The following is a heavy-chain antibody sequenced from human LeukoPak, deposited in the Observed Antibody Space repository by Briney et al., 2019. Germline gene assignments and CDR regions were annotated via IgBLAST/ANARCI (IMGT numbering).Heavy chain of an antibody. D-gene: IGHD6-13*01. CDR3: ANTDIAAAGTVAFDI. CDR1: GFTFSSYA. J-gene: IGHJ3*02. Sequence: PGGSLRLSCAASGFTFSSYAMHWVRQAPGKGLEWVAVISYDGSNKYYADSVKGRFTIPRDNSKNTLYLQMNSLRAEDTAVYYCANTDIAAAGTVAFDIWGQGTMVTVSS. CDR2: ISYDGSNK. V-gene: IGHV3-30-3*01.